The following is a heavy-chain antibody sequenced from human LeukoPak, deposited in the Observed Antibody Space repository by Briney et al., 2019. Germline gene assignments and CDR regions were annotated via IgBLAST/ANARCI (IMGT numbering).Heavy chain of an antibody. Sequence: GSLRLSCAASGFTFSSYSMNWVRQAPGKGLEWVSSISSSSSYIYYADSVKGRFTISRDNAKNSLYLQMNSLRAEDTAVYYCAKNGIVGATGGEYWGQGTLVTVSS. CDR1: GFTFSSYS. CDR2: ISSSSSYI. CDR3: AKNGIVGATGGEY. D-gene: IGHD1-26*01. J-gene: IGHJ4*02. V-gene: IGHV3-21*01.